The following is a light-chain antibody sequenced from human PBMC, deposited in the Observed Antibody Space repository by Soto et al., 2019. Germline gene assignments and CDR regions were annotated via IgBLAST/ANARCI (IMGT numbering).Light chain of an antibody. V-gene: IGKV1-39*01. CDR3: QQSFSTPRR. Sequence: DIQMTQSPSPLSASVGDRVTITCRASQTISTYLNWYQQKPGKAPKLLIYGASSLQSGVPSRFSGSGSGTDFTLTISSLQLEDFGTYYCQQSFSTPRRFGQGTKGDIK. J-gene: IGKJ1*01. CDR1: QTISTY. CDR2: GAS.